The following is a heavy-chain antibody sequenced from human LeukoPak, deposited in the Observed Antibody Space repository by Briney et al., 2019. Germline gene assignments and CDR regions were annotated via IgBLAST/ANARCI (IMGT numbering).Heavy chain of an antibody. CDR2: LRGNGDT. CDR3: AKASWASNADAVL. D-gene: IGHD1-1*01. Sequence: GGSLRLSCAASGFTFSSYAMSWVREAPARGLEWVSSLRGNGDTFYADSVKGRFTLSRDESRNTVYLQLNNLRVEDTAVYYCAKASWASNADAVLWGQGTVVTVSS. V-gene: IGHV3-23*01. CDR1: GFTFSSYA. J-gene: IGHJ4*02.